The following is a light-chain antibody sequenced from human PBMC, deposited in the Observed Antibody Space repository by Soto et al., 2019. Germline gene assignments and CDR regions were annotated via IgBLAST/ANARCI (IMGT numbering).Light chain of an antibody. V-gene: IGKV3-20*01. CDR1: QSINSTY. CDR2: GAS. Sequence: EIVLTQSPGTLSLSPGERATLFCRASQSINSTYLNWYQQKAGQAPILLIYGASSRATGIPGRFSGSGPGTDFTLTISRLEPEDFAVYFCQQCGGSPPITFGQGTRLEIK. CDR3: QQCGGSPPIT. J-gene: IGKJ5*01.